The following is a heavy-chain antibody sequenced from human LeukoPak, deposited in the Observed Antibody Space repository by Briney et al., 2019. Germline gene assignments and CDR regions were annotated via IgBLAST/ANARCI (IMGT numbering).Heavy chain of an antibody. CDR1: GFTFNTYW. V-gene: IGHV3-7*01. CDR3: ARLHYYGSGSYYIDI. CDR2: IKQDGSEK. D-gene: IGHD3-10*01. J-gene: IGHJ3*02. Sequence: GGSLRFSCAASGFTFNTYWMSWVRQAPGKGLEWVANIKQDGSEKYYVDSVKGRFTISRDNAKNSLYLQMNRLRAEDTAVYYCARLHYYGSGSYYIDIWGQGTKVTVSS.